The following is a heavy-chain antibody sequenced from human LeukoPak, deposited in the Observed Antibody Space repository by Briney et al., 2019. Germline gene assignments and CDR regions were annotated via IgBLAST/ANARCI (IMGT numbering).Heavy chain of an antibody. D-gene: IGHD1-26*01. CDR3: ARDGSPIVGAPDAFDI. CDR1: GFTFSSYA. CDR2: ISYDGSNK. V-gene: IGHV3-30-3*01. Sequence: GGSLRLSCAASGFTFSSYAMHWVRQAPGKGLEWVAVISYDGSNKYYADSVKGRFTISRDNSKNTLYLQMNSLRAEDTAVYYCARDGSPIVGAPDAFDIWGQGTMVTVSS. J-gene: IGHJ3*02.